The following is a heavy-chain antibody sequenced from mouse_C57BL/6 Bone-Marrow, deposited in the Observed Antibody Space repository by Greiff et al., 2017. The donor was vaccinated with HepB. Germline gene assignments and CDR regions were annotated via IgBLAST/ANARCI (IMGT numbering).Heavy chain of an antibody. CDR2: IYPRSGNT. Sequence: QVQLKQSGAELARPGASVKLSCKASGYTFTSYGISWVKQRTGQGLEWIGEIYPRSGNTYYNEKFKGKATLTADKSSSTAYMELRSLTSEDSAVYFCARTGINKGNFAYWGQGTLVTVSA. D-gene: IGHD5-1-1*01. J-gene: IGHJ3*01. CDR1: GYTFTSYG. V-gene: IGHV1-81*01. CDR3: ARTGINKGNFAY.